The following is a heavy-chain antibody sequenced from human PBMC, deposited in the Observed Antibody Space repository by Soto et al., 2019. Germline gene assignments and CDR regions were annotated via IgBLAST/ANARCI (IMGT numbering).Heavy chain of an antibody. V-gene: IGHV3-21*01. J-gene: IGHJ5*02. D-gene: IGHD2-21*01. CDR1: GFTFNTYD. Sequence: EVQLVESGGGLVKPGGSLRLSCAASGFTFNTYDMNWVRQAPGKGPEWVSSITTSSAYIYYADSLKGRITISRDTAKNSLFLQMNRLRAEDTAVYYCVRSGTARLLRHSWFDTWGQGTLVTVSS. CDR3: VRSGTARLLRHSWFDT. CDR2: ITTSSAYI.